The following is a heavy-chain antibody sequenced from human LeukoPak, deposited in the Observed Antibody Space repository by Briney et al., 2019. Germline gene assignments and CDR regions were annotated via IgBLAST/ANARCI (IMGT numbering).Heavy chain of an antibody. J-gene: IGHJ3*02. V-gene: IGHV4-34*12. CDR2: LIHSGST. Sequence: PSETCSLTSAVKGGPFGGYYWSGIPHPPGKGLNGIGELIHSGSTNYNPSLKSRVTISVDTSKNQFSLKLSSVTAADTAVYYCARAGYPGIAVAGPRNAFDIWGQGTMVTVSS. CDR1: GGPFGGYY. CDR3: ARAGYPGIAVAGPRNAFDI. D-gene: IGHD6-19*01.